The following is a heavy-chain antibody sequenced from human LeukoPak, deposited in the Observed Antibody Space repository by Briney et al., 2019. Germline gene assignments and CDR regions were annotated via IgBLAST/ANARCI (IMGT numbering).Heavy chain of an antibody. V-gene: IGHV3-23*01. CDR3: AKAPYGSGSYYEDY. Sequence: GGSLRLSCAASGFTFSSYAMSWVRQAPGKGLEWVSAISGSGGSTYYADSVKGRFTISRDNSKDTLYLQMNSLRAEDTAVYYCAKAPYGSGSYYEDYWGQGTLVTVSS. J-gene: IGHJ4*02. CDR2: ISGSGGST. CDR1: GFTFSSYA. D-gene: IGHD3-10*01.